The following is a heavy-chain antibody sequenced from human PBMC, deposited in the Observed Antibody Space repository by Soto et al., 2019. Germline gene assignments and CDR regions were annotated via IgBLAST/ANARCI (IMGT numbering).Heavy chain of an antibody. CDR2: FRSSGDGGTT. D-gene: IGHD3-10*01. CDR1: GFTFSSYS. V-gene: IGHV3-23*01. CDR3: AKKVNSGPGSQYFDY. J-gene: IGHJ4*02. Sequence: PGGSLRLSCAASGFTFSSYSMSWVRQAPGKGLEWVSGFRSSGDGGTTYYADSVKGRFTISRDNSKNTLFLQMNSLRAEDTAIYYCAKKVNSGPGSQYFDYWGQETLVTVSS.